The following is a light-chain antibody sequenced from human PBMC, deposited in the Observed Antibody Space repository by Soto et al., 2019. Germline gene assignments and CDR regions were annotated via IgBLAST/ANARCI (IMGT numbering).Light chain of an antibody. V-gene: IGKV1-39*01. CDR1: QSISNF. J-gene: IGKJ1*01. CDR2: AAS. CDR3: PQHNSYPCT. Sequence: DIQMTQSPSSLSASVGDRVTITCRASQSISNFLNWYQQQPGKAPKLLIYAASSLQSGVPSRFSGSGSGPDFTLTISSLQPYYFATWYPPQHNSYPCTFGQGTKLDSK.